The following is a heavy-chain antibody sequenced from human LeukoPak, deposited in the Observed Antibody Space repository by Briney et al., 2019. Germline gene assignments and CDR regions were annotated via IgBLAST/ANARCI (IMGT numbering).Heavy chain of an antibody. CDR2: ISSSSNYI. CDR1: GFTFSSYS. CDR3: ARGIVVVTAAPDSDY. V-gene: IGHV3-21*01. J-gene: IGHJ4*02. D-gene: IGHD2-2*01. Sequence: PGGSLRLSCAASGFTFSSYSMNWVRQAPRKGLEWVSSISSSSNYIYYADSVKGRFTISRDNAKNSLYLQMNSLTAEDTAVYYCARGIVVVTAAPDSDYWGQGTLVTVSS.